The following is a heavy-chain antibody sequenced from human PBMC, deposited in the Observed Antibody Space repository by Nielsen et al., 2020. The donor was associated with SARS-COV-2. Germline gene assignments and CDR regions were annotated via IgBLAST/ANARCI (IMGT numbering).Heavy chain of an antibody. D-gene: IGHD3-10*01. J-gene: IGHJ3*02. CDR1: GFTFSIYT. CDR2: ISSSSSYI. CDR3: ARATREALWFGDAFDI. Sequence: GESLKISCAASGFTFSIYTMNWVRQAPGKGLEWVSIISSSSSYIYYADSVKGRFTISRDNAKNSLYLQMNSLRAEDTALYHCARATREALWFGDAFDIWGQGTMVTVSS. V-gene: IGHV3-21*04.